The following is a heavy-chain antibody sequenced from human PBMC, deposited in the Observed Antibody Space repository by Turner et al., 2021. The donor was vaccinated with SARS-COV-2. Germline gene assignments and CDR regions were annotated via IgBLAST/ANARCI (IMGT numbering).Heavy chain of an antibody. CDR2: ISSSGGTT. D-gene: IGHD3-10*01. V-gene: IGHV3-23*04. Sequence: VQLVESGGGVVQPGRSLRLSWAASGFTFSNSAMSWVRQAPGKGLEWVSTISSSGGTTYYAASVKGRFTISRDNSKNTLYLQMNSLRAGDTALYYCANVGSYFFDYWGQGTLVTVSS. CDR3: ANVGSYFFDY. J-gene: IGHJ4*02. CDR1: GFTFSNSA.